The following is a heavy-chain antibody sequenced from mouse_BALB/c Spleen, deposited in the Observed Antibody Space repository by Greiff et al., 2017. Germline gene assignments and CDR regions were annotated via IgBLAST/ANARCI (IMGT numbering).Heavy chain of an antibody. CDR1: GFNIKDYY. D-gene: IGHD2-1*01. CDR3: NAYGNYVLYFDY. Sequence: VQLQQSGAELVRSGASVKLSCTASGFNIKDYYMHWVKQRPEQGLEWIGWIDPENGDTEYAPKFQGKATMTADTSSNTAYLQLSSLTSEDTAVYYCNAYGNYVLYFDYWGQGTTLTVSS. J-gene: IGHJ2*01. CDR2: IDPENGDT. V-gene: IGHV14-4*02.